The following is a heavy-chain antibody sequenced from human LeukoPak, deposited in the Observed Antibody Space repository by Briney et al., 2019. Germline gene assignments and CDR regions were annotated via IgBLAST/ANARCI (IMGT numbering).Heavy chain of an antibody. CDR2: ISSSSSYI. D-gene: IGHD1-26*01. CDR3: AKDGQVGAIGYFDY. Sequence: PGGSLRLSCAASGFTFSSYSMNWVRQAPGKGLEWVSSISSSSSYIYYADSVKGRFTISRDNSKNTLYLQMNSLRAEDTAVYYCAKDGQVGAIGYFDYRGQGTLVTVSS. J-gene: IGHJ4*02. CDR1: GFTFSSYS. V-gene: IGHV3-21*01.